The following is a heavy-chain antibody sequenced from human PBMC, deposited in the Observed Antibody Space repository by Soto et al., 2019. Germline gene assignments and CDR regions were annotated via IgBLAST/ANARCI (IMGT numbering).Heavy chain of an antibody. Sequence: GGSLRLSCAASGFTFSSYGMHWVRQAPGKGLEWVAVISYDGSNKYYADSVKGRFTISRDNSKNTLYLQMNSLRAEDTAVYYCAKPYGVLPGIDYWGQGTLVTVSS. J-gene: IGHJ4*02. CDR2: ISYDGSNK. CDR1: GFTFSSYG. CDR3: AKPYGVLPGIDY. D-gene: IGHD2-15*01. V-gene: IGHV3-30*18.